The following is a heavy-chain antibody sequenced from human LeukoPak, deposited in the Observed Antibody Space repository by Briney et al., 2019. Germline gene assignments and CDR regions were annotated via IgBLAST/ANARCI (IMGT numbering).Heavy chain of an antibody. CDR3: ASGWLQSHDAFDV. D-gene: IGHD5-24*01. V-gene: IGHV1-69*02. CDR2: IIPILGIA. Sequence: SVKVSCKASGGTFSSYTISWVRQAPGQGLEWMGRIIPILGIANYAQKFQGRVTITADKSTSTAYMELSSLRSEDTAVYYCASGWLQSHDAFDVWGQGTMVTVSS. J-gene: IGHJ3*01. CDR1: GGTFSSYT.